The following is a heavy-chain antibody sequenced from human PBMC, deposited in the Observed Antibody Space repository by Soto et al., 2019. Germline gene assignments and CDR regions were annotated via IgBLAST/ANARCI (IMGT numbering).Heavy chain of an antibody. CDR2: ISHDGSNK. J-gene: IGHJ4*02. Sequence: QVQLVESGGGVVQSGRSLRLSCAASGFTFSSYGMHWVRQAPGKGLEWVAVISHDGSNKNYADSVKGRFTISRDNSKNTLYLQMNSLRAEDTAVYYCAKEAEMATAPLFDYWGQGTLVTVSS. V-gene: IGHV3-30*18. CDR3: AKEAEMATAPLFDY. CDR1: GFTFSSYG. D-gene: IGHD5-18*01.